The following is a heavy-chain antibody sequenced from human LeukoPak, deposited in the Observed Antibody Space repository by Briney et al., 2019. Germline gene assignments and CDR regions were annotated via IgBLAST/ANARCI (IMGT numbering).Heavy chain of an antibody. CDR2: MFSNGAT. CDR3: ARDSSGPAF. V-gene: IGHV3-53*01. CDR1: GFTFSGNY. Sequence: GGSLRLSCAASGFTFSGNYMSWVRQAPGQGLEWVSVMFSNGATYYADSVKGRFTISRDISKNTLLLQMNSLRVADTAVYFCARDSSGPAFWGQGTLVTVSS. D-gene: IGHD6-19*01. J-gene: IGHJ4*02.